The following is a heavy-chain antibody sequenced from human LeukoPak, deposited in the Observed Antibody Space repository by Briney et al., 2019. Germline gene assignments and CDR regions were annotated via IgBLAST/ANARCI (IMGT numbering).Heavy chain of an antibody. Sequence: PGGSLRLSCAASGFTFSDYYMRWIRQAPGKGLEWVSYIISSGSTIYYADSVRGRFTISRDNAKNSLYLQMNSLRAEDTAVYYCARMLLNWFDPWGQGTLVTVSS. J-gene: IGHJ5*02. D-gene: IGHD3-16*01. CDR3: ARMLLNWFDP. CDR2: IISSGSTI. V-gene: IGHV3-11*04. CDR1: GFTFSDYY.